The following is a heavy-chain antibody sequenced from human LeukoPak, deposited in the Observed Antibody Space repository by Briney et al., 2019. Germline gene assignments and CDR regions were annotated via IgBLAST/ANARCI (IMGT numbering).Heavy chain of an antibody. CDR2: ISGSGGST. CDR3: AKEETYYYGSGLTAGALNWFDP. CDR1: GFTFSSYA. Sequence: PGGSLRLSCAASGFTFSSYAMNWVRQAPGKGLEWVSVISGSGGSTYYADSVKGWFTISRDNSKNTLYLQMNSLRAEDTAVYYCAKEETYYYGSGLTAGALNWFDPWGQGTLVTVSS. V-gene: IGHV3-23*01. D-gene: IGHD3-10*01. J-gene: IGHJ5*02.